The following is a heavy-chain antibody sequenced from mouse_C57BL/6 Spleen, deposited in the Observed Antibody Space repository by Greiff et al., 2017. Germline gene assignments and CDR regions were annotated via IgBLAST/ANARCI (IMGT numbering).Heavy chain of an antibody. CDR2: ISDGGSYT. D-gene: IGHD1-3*01. Sequence: EVKVEESGGGLVKPGGSLKLSCAASGFTFSSYAMSWVRQTPEKRLAWVATISDGGSYTYYPDNVKGRFTISRDNAKNNLYLQMSHLKSEDTAMYYCARGEEVDYFDYWGQGTTLTVSS. CDR1: GFTFSSYA. V-gene: IGHV5-4*03. J-gene: IGHJ2*01. CDR3: ARGEEVDYFDY.